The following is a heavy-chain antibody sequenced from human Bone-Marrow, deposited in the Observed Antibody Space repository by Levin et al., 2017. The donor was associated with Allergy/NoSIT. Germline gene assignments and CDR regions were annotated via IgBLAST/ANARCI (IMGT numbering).Heavy chain of an antibody. D-gene: IGHD6-19*01. Sequence: PSQTLSLTCAISGDSVSSDSATWDWIRQSPSRGLEWLGRTFYRSKWYNDYAVSVKSRITISPDTSKNQFSLQLNSVTPEDTAVYYCARGGYSSGWYRDVNWFFDLWGRGTLVTVSS. J-gene: IGHJ2*01. CDR1: GDSVSSDSAT. V-gene: IGHV6-1*01. CDR2: TFYRSKWYN. CDR3: ARGGYSSGWYRDVNWFFDL.